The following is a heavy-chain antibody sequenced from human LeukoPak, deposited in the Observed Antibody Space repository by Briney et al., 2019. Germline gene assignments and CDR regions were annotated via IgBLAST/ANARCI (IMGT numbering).Heavy chain of an antibody. CDR1: GFTFSSCA. CDR2: ISAGGGTT. J-gene: IGHJ4*02. CDR3: AKDPTDFDSSGQTYLDY. Sequence: GGSLRLSCAASGFTFSSCAMSWVRQAPGKGLKWVSGISAGGGTTLYADSVKGRFTISRDNSKNTLYLQMNSLRAEDTAVYYCAKDPTDFDSSGQTYLDYWGQGILVTVSS. D-gene: IGHD3-22*01. V-gene: IGHV3-23*01.